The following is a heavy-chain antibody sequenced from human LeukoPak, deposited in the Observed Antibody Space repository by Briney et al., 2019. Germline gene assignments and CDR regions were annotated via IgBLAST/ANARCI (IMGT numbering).Heavy chain of an antibody. J-gene: IGHJ5*02. CDR3: ARGFRAYYYDSSGQP. CDR2: INPNSGGT. V-gene: IGHV1-2*02. D-gene: IGHD3-22*01. Sequence: ASVKVSCKASGYTFTGYYMHWVRQAPGQGLEWMGWINPNSGGTNYAQKFQGRVTMTRDTSISTAYMELSRLRSDDTAVYYCARGFRAYYYDSSGQPWGQGTLVTVSS. CDR1: GYTFTGYY.